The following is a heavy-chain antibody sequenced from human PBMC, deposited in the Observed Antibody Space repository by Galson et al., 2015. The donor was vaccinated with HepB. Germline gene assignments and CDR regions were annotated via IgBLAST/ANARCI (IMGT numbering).Heavy chain of an antibody. CDR1: GGTFSTYA. Sequence: SVKVSCKASGGTFSTYAISWVRQAPGQGLEWMGRIIPILRISKYAQKFQGRVTITADKSTSTAYMELGSLRSEDTAVYYCAKDGWGGPPAGYWGQGTLVTVSS. CDR3: AKDGWGGPPAGY. V-gene: IGHV1-69*04. J-gene: IGHJ4*02. D-gene: IGHD3-16*01. CDR2: IIPILRIS.